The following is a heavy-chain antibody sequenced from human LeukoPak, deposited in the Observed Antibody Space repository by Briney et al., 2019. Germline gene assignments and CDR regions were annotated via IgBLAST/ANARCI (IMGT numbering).Heavy chain of an antibody. D-gene: IGHD5-12*01. J-gene: IGHJ5*02. Sequence: SETLSLTCTVSGGSISSGDYYWSWIRQPPGKGLEWIGYIYYSGSTYYNPSLKSRVTISVDTSKNQFSLKLSSVTAADTAVYYCARDLGANASGYEFYWFDPWGQETLVTVSS. CDR1: GGSISSGDYY. V-gene: IGHV4-30-4*01. CDR3: ARDLGANASGYEFYWFDP. CDR2: IYYSGST.